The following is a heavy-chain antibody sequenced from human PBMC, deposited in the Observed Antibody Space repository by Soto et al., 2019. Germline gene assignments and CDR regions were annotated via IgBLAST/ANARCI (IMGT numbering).Heavy chain of an antibody. J-gene: IGHJ4*02. CDR3: ARAVAVPADFDY. D-gene: IGHD6-19*01. V-gene: IGHV1-2*02. Sequence: GASVKVSCKASGYTFTGYYMHWVRQAPGQGLEWMGWINPNSGGTNYSQKFQGRVTITRGTSTSTAYMELSSLRSEDTAVYYCARAVAVPADFDYWGQGTLVTV. CDR1: GYTFTGYY. CDR2: INPNSGGT.